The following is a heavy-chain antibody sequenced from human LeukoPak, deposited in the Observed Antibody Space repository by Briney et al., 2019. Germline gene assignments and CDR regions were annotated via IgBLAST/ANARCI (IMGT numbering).Heavy chain of an antibody. CDR3: ANLYSSGWYMDY. CDR2: INHSGST. D-gene: IGHD6-19*01. CDR1: GGSFSGYY. Sequence: PTETLSLTCAVYGGSFSGYYWSWIRQPPGKGLEWIGEINHSGSTNYNPSLKSRVTISVDTSKNQFSLKLSSVTAADTAVYYCANLYSSGWYMDYWGQGTLVTVSS. J-gene: IGHJ4*02. V-gene: IGHV4-34*01.